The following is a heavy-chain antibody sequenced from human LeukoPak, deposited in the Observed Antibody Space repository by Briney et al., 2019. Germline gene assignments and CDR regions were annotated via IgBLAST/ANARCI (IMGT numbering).Heavy chain of an antibody. J-gene: IGHJ5*02. CDR3: ARDFTGKLHHIYRRRWFDP. D-gene: IGHD2-8*02. Sequence: PSETLSLTCTVSGGSISSSSYYWGWIRQPPGKGLEWIGSIYYSGSTYYNPSLKSRVTISVDTSKNQFSLKLSSVTAADTAVYYCARDFTGKLHHIYRRRWFDPWGQGTLVTVSS. V-gene: IGHV4-39*07. CDR1: GGSISSSSYY. CDR2: IYYSGST.